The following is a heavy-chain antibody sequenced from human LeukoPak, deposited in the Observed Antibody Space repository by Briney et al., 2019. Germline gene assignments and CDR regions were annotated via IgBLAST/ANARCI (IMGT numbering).Heavy chain of an antibody. V-gene: IGHV3-23*01. CDR2: ISGSGDST. CDR3: AKDRLAGSSGYYDY. Sequence: PGGSLRLSCAASGFTFSSYAMSWVRQAPGKGLEWVSAISGSGDSTYYADSVKGRFTISRDNSKNTLYLQMDSLRAEDTAVYYCAKDRLAGSSGYYDYWGQGTLVTVSS. CDR1: GFTFSSYA. D-gene: IGHD3-22*01. J-gene: IGHJ4*02.